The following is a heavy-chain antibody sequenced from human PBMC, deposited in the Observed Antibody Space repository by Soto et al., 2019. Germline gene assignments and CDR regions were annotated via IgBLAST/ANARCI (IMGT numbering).Heavy chain of an antibody. Sequence: SETLSLTCTVSGGSISSSSYYWGWIRQPPGKGLEWIGSIYYSGSTYYNPSLKSRVTISVDTSKNQFSLKLSSVTAADTAVYYCATNLWFGELFTTYYYYGMDVWGQGTTGT. D-gene: IGHD3-10*01. CDR2: IYYSGST. CDR3: ATNLWFGELFTTYYYYGMDV. CDR1: GGSISSSSYY. J-gene: IGHJ6*02. V-gene: IGHV4-39*01.